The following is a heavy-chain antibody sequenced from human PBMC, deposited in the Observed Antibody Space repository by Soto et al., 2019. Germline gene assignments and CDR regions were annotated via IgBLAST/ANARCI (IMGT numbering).Heavy chain of an antibody. CDR3: ARDRIPTGMDV. V-gene: IGHV3-66*01. Sequence: EVQLVESGGGLVQPGGSLRLTCAASGFTVSSNYMSWVRQAPGKGLEWVSVIYSGGSTYYADSVKGRFTISRDNSKNTLYLQMNSLRAEDTAVYYCARDRIPTGMDVWGQGTTVTVSS. CDR1: GFTVSSNY. J-gene: IGHJ6*02. CDR2: IYSGGST.